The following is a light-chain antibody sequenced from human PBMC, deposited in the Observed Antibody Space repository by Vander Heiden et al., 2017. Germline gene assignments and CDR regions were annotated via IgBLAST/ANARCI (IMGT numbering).Light chain of an antibody. Sequence: QSALTQPASVSGSPGQSIPISCTGTSSDVGGYDYVSWYQQHPGKAPKLVIYDVTNRPSGISDRFSGSKSGNTASLTISGLQAEDEADYYCCSFTSTTTYVFGTGTQVTVL. CDR2: DVT. CDR3: CSFTSTTTYV. V-gene: IGLV2-14*03. CDR1: SSDVGGYDY. J-gene: IGLJ1*01.